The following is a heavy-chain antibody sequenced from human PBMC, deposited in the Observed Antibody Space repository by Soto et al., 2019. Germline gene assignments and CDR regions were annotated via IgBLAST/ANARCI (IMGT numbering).Heavy chain of an antibody. D-gene: IGHD4-17*01. Sequence: GESLKISCKGSGYSFTSYWIGWVRQMPGKGLEWMGIIYPGDSDTRYSPSFQGQVTISADKSISTAYLQWSSLKASDTAMYYCAVPRTSYGDYDNWFDPWGQGTLVTVSS. J-gene: IGHJ5*02. V-gene: IGHV5-51*01. CDR3: AVPRTSYGDYDNWFDP. CDR1: GYSFTSYW. CDR2: IYPGDSDT.